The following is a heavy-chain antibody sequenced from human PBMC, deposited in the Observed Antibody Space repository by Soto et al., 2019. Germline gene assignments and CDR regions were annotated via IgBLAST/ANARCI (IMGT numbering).Heavy chain of an antibody. Sequence: GESLKISCKGSGYSFTSYWIAWVRQMPGKGLEWMGFIYPGDSDTRYSPSFQGQVTISADKSISTAYLQWSSLKASDTAMYYCATPAWDNAFDIWGQGTMVTVSS. CDR1: GYSFTSYW. D-gene: IGHD1-26*01. CDR3: ATPAWDNAFDI. V-gene: IGHV5-51*01. J-gene: IGHJ3*02. CDR2: IYPGDSDT.